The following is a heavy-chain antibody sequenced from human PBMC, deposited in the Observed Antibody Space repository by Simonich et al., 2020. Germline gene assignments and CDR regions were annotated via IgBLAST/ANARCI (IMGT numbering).Heavy chain of an antibody. J-gene: IGHJ6*02. V-gene: IGHV3-21*01. D-gene: IGHD2-2*01. CDR1: GFTFSSYS. CDR2: ISSSSSYI. Sequence: EVQLVESGGGLVKPGGSLRLSCAASGFTFSSYSMNWVRQATGQGREWVTSISSSSSYIYYAESVKGRFIISKTNSTNSLYLQMNSLRAEDTAVYYCAGGVYCSSTSCSTYYYYGMDVWGQGTTVTVSS. CDR3: AGGVYCSSTSCSTYYYYGMDV.